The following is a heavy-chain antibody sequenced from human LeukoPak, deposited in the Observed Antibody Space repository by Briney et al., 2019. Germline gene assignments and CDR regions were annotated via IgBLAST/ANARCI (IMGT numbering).Heavy chain of an antibody. CDR3: ARSLYDSGSPPFDH. Sequence: PGGSLRLSCVVSGFTFSNYWMSWVRQAPGKGLEWVANIKHDGSEKYYVDSVKGRFTISRDNAKNSLFLQMNSLRAEGTAVYYCARSLYDSGSPPFDHWGQGTLVTVSS. J-gene: IGHJ4*02. D-gene: IGHD3-10*01. CDR2: IKHDGSEK. CDR1: GFTFSNYW. V-gene: IGHV3-7*04.